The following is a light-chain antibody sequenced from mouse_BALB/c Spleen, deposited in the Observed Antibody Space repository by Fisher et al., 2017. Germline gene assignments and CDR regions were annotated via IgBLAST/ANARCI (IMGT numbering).Light chain of an antibody. V-gene: IGKV4-74*01. CDR2: DTS. CDR3: QQWSSNPPIT. Sequence: IVLTQTPAIMSASLGERVTMTCTASSSVSSSYLHWYQQKPGSSPRLLIYDTSNLASGVPARFSGSGSGTSYSLTISSMEAEDAATYYCQQWSSNPPITFGGGTKLEIK. J-gene: IGKJ1*01. CDR1: SSVSSSY.